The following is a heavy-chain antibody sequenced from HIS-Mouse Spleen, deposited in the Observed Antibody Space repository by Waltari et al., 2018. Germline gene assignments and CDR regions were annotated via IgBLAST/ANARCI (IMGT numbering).Heavy chain of an antibody. CDR2: INHSGST. CDR3: ARRRIVVVPAAMCGMDV. V-gene: IGHV4-34*01. D-gene: IGHD2-2*01. CDR1: GGSFSGYC. J-gene: IGHJ6*02. Sequence: QVQLQQWGAGLLKPSETLSLTCAVYGGSFSGYCWSWVPHAPGKGLEWIGEINHSGSTNYNPSLKSRVTISVDTSKNQFSLKLSSVTAADTAVYYCARRRIVVVPAAMCGMDVWGQGTTVTVSS.